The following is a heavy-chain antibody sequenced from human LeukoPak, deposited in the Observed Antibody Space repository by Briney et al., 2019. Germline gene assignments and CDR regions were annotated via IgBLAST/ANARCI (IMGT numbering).Heavy chain of an antibody. CDR2: INPNSGGT. Sequence: ASVKVSCKASGYTFTGYYMHWVRQAPGQGLEWMGWINPNSGGTNYAQKFQGRVTMTRDTSISTAYMELSRLRSDDTAVYYCARFRGSMWELPEGYFDYWGQGTLVTVSS. CDR3: ARFRGSMWELPEGYFDY. J-gene: IGHJ4*02. CDR1: GYTFTGYY. D-gene: IGHD1-26*01. V-gene: IGHV1-2*02.